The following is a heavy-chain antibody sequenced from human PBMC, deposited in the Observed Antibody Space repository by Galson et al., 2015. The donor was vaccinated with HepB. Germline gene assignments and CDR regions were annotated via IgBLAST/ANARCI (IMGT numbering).Heavy chain of an antibody. V-gene: IGHV3-74*01. Sequence: SLRLSCAASGFTFDDYRMHWVRQAPGKGLVWVSRIKPDGSDTYYADSVKGRFAISRDNSKSTLYLQMNSLRAEDTAVYYCVLHCGSSICYGGAFDIWGQGTMVIVSS. CDR3: VLHCGSSICYGGAFDI. CDR2: IKPDGSDT. D-gene: IGHD2-2*01. J-gene: IGHJ3*02. CDR1: GFTFDDYR.